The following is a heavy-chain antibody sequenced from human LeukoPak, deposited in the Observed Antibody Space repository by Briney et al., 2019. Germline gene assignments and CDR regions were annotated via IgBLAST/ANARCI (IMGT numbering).Heavy chain of an antibody. CDR1: GYTLTDYY. Sequence: ASVKVSCKASGYTLTDYYMHWVRQAPGQGLEWMGRINPNSGGTNYAQKFQGRVTMTRDTSISTVYMELSRLRSDDTAVYYCTRVGYYESSGYYEYWGQGTLVTVSS. CDR2: INPNSGGT. J-gene: IGHJ4*02. V-gene: IGHV1-2*06. D-gene: IGHD3-22*01. CDR3: TRVGYYESSGYYEY.